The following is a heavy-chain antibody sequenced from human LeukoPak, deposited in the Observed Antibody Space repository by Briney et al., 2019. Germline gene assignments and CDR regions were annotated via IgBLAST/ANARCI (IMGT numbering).Heavy chain of an antibody. V-gene: IGHV1-69*05. CDR1: GGTFSSYA. J-gene: IGHJ3*02. Sequence: AASVKVSCKASGGTFSSYAISWVRQAPGQGLEWMGGIIPIFGTANYAQKFQGRVTITTDESTSTAYMELSSLRSKDTAVYYCARDRYYDSSGYYPAAFDIWGQGTMVIVSS. CDR3: ARDRYYDSSGYYPAAFDI. D-gene: IGHD3-22*01. CDR2: IIPIFGTA.